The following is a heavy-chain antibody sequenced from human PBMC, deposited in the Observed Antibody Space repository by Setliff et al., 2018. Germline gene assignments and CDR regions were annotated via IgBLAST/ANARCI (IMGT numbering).Heavy chain of an antibody. V-gene: IGHV1-24*01. J-gene: IGHJ6*03. Sequence: ASVKVSCKLSGKTLTELSIHWVRQAPGKGLEWMGGFDPDDGETVYAQKFQGRVTMTEDTSTNTAYMEPSSLRSEDTAVYYCATCVGTSWYDYNFYMDVWGIGTTVTVSS. D-gene: IGHD1-26*01. CDR3: ATCVGTSWYDYNFYMDV. CDR2: FDPDDGET. CDR1: GKTLTELS.